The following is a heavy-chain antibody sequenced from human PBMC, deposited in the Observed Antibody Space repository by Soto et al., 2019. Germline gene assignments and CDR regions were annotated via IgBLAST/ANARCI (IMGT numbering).Heavy chain of an antibody. J-gene: IGHJ5*02. Sequence: QVQLVQSGAEVQRPGASVKVSCRASGYAFGDYDISWVRQAPGQGLEWMGWMNPNSANTGHAQKFQGRVSMTRDMSISTAYMELSRLRPEDTAIYYCARMATYGTLNWFDPWGQGVLVTVSS. CDR1: GYAFGDYD. V-gene: IGHV1-8*01. CDR2: MNPNSANT. CDR3: ARMATYGTLNWFDP. D-gene: IGHD1-1*01.